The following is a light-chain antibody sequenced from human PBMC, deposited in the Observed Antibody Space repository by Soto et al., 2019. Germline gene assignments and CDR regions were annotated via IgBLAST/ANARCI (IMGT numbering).Light chain of an antibody. CDR1: QSVRTFS. CDR2: GAC. Sequence: EIVLTQSPATLTLSPADIATFSCRASQSVRTFSLSCHQQKPGQAPRLLYPGACIRASGIPGRFSGSVSGTEFTLIISILQAEDFAVYYCQQYNEWPETFGHGTKVDIK. J-gene: IGKJ1*01. V-gene: IGKV3D-7*01. CDR3: QQYNEWPET.